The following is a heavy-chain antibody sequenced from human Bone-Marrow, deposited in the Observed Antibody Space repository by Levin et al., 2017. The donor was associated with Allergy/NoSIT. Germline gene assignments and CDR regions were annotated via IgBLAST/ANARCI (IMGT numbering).Heavy chain of an antibody. CDR3: AKEGLAVAGYYFDS. V-gene: IGHV3-23*01. J-gene: IGHJ4*02. D-gene: IGHD6-19*01. Sequence: GESLKISCAASGFTLSSYAMSWVRQAPGKGLEWVSSISGSGTITHYAESVKGRFTISRDISKNMLHLQMNSLRAEDTAIYFCAKEGLAVAGYYFDSWGQGTLVTVSS. CDR2: ISGSGTIT. CDR1: GFTLSSYA.